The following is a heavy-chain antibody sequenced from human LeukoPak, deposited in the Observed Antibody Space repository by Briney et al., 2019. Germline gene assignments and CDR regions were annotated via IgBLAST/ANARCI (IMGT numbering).Heavy chain of an antibody. D-gene: IGHD1-7*01. J-gene: IGHJ6*03. CDR1: GFTFDDYG. CDR2: INWNGGRT. V-gene: IGHV3-20*04. CDR3: AKRRGLELLYYYYMDV. Sequence: GGSLRLSCAASGFTFDDYGMNWVRQAPGKGLEWVSGINWNGGRTDYADSVKGRFTISRDNSKNTLYLQMNSLRAEDTAVYYCAKRRGLELLYYYYMDVWGKGTTVTVSS.